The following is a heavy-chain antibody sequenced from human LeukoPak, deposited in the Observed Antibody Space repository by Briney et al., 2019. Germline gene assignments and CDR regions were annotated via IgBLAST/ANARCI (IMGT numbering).Heavy chain of an antibody. CDR3: AREDGLAYYDYVWGKYYFDY. Sequence: PGGSLRPSCAASGFTFSSYAMHWVRQAPGKGLEWVAVISYDGSNKYYADSVKGRFTISRDNSKNTLYLQMNSLRAEDTAVYYCAREDGLAYYDYVWGKYYFDYWGQGTLVTVSS. CDR2: ISYDGSNK. V-gene: IGHV3-30*04. CDR1: GFTFSSYA. J-gene: IGHJ4*02. D-gene: IGHD3-16*01.